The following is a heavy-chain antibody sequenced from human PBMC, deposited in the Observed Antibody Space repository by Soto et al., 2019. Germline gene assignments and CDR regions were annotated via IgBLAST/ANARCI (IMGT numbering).Heavy chain of an antibody. J-gene: IGHJ4*02. D-gene: IGHD3-22*01. V-gene: IGHV6-1*01. CDR3: VRATYFSDSSGYTRCLDY. CDR2: TYYRSKWYY. Sequence: SQTLLLTCAISGDSVSSNSAAWNWIRQSPSRGLEWLGRTYYRSKWYYGYAVSVKSRITIKADTSKNQFSLQLNSVTPEDTAVYYCVRATYFSDSSGYTRCLDYWGQGTLVTVSS. CDR1: GDSVSSNSAA.